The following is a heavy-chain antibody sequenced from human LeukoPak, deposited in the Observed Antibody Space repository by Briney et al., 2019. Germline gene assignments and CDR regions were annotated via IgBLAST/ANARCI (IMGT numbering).Heavy chain of an antibody. Sequence: GASVKVSCKASGGTFSSYAISWVRQAPGQGLEWMGGIIPIFGTANYAQKFQGRVTITADESTSTAYMELSSLRSEDTAVYYCARGASMYSSGWYVLDYWGQGTLVTVSS. J-gene: IGHJ4*02. V-gene: IGHV1-69*13. CDR3: ARGASMYSSGWYVLDY. CDR1: GGTFSSYA. CDR2: IIPIFGTA. D-gene: IGHD6-19*01.